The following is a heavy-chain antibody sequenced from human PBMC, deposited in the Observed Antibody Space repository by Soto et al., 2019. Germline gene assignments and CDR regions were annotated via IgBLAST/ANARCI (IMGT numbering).Heavy chain of an antibody. CDR2: ITWNGATT. D-gene: IGHD6-19*01. J-gene: IGHJ3*01. CDR3: ARDGGVVVAVDAFDV. CDR1: GFTFDDHG. V-gene: IGHV3-20*04. Sequence: ESGGGVVRPWGSLRLSCAASGFTFDDHGMTWVRQAPGKGLEWVSGITWNGATTGYADSVKGRFTISRDNAKNSLYLQMNILRVEDTALYYCARDGGVVVAVDAFDVWGQGTMVTVSS.